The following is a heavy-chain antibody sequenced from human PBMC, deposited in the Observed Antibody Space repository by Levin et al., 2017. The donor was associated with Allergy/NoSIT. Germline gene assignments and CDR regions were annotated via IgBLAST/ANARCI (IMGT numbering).Heavy chain of an antibody. D-gene: IGHD3-10*01. Sequence: SETLSLTCAVYGGSFSGYYWSWIRQPPGKGLEWIGEINHSGSTNYNPSLKSRVTISVDTSKNQFSLKLSSVTAADTAVYYCARGDYVGSGSYYIGYYYMDVWGKGTTVTVSS. V-gene: IGHV4-34*01. CDR1: GGSFSGYY. J-gene: IGHJ6*03. CDR3: ARGDYVGSGSYYIGYYYMDV. CDR2: INHSGST.